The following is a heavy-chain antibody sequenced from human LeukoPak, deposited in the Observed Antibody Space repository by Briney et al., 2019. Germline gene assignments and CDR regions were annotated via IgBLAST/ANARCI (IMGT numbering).Heavy chain of an antibody. CDR2: IYYSGST. CDR3: AVTGWYGYYFDY. V-gene: IGHV4-39*01. Sequence: WIGSIYYSGSTYYNPSLKSRVTISVDTSKNQFSLKLSSVTAADTAVHYCAVTGWYGYYFDYWGQGTLVTVSS. D-gene: IGHD6-19*01. J-gene: IGHJ4*02.